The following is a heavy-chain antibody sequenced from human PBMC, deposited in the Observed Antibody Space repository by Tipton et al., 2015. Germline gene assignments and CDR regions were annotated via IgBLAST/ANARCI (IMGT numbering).Heavy chain of an antibody. V-gene: IGHV4-61*01. CDR2: IYYSGTT. D-gene: IGHD3-10*02. CDR1: GGSISSSNYY. Sequence: LRLSCTVSGGSISSSNYYWGWIRQPPGKGLEWIGYIYYSGTTNYNPSLKSRVTMSVDTSKNQFSLKLSSVTAADTAVYYCARDYVYNWFDPWGQGTLVTVSS. J-gene: IGHJ5*02. CDR3: ARDYVYNWFDP.